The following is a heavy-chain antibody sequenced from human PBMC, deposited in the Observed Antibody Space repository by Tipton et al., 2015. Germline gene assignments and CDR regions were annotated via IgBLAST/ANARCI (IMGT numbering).Heavy chain of an antibody. V-gene: IGHV4-39*02. D-gene: IGHD6-13*01. CDR2: IYYSGST. Sequence: TLSLTCTVSGGSISGTTYYWGWIRQPPGKGLEWIGSIYYSGSTYYYPSLKSRVTISVDTSKNHFSLKLSSVTAADTAVYYCAREIAARKAYNWFDPWGQGTLVTVSP. CDR1: GGSISGTTYY. J-gene: IGHJ5*02. CDR3: AREIAARKAYNWFDP.